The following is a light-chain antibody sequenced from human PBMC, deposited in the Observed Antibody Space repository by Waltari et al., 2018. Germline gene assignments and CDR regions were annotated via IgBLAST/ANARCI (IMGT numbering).Light chain of an antibody. CDR3: QQYNSWPLT. CDR1: QSVNSN. CDR2: GTS. V-gene: IGKV3-15*01. J-gene: IGKJ4*01. Sequence: ETVMTQSPATLSVSPGERATLPCRASQSVNSNLAWYQQKPGQAPRLLIYGTSTRATGSPTRFSGSGSGTEYTLTISSLQSEDFAVYYCQQYNSWPLTFGGGTKVEIK.